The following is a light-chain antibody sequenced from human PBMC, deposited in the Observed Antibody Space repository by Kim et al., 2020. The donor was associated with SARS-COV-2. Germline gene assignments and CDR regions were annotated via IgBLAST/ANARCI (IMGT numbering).Light chain of an antibody. CDR1: ILRNYY. Sequence: SSELTQDPAVSVALGQTVRLTCQGDILRNYYATWYQQRPGQAPTLVLYGKYDRPSGIPDRFSGSASGNTASLTITGAQAEDEGDYYCSSRDSTGDHVVFG. V-gene: IGLV3-19*01. J-gene: IGLJ3*02. CDR2: GKY. CDR3: SSRDSTGDHVV.